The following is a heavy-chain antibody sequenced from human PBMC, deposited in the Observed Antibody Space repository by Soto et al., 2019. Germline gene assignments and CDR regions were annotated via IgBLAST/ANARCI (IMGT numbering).Heavy chain of an antibody. Sequence: EVQLVESGGGLIQPGGSLRLSCVASGFTVSSNYMTWVRQAPGKGLEWVSLIYVGGSTYYADSVKGRFTISRDNSKNTPSLQMNSLRVQDTALYYCARGWGTAVTPNWFDPWGQGTLVTVSS. D-gene: IGHD3-16*01. CDR2: IYVGGST. CDR1: GFTVSSNY. CDR3: ARGWGTAVTPNWFDP. V-gene: IGHV3-53*01. J-gene: IGHJ5*02.